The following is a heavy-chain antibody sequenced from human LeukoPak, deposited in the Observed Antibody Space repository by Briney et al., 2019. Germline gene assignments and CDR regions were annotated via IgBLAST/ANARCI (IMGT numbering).Heavy chain of an antibody. Sequence: GGSLRLSCAASGFTFSSYAMHWVRQAPGKGLEWVAVISYDGSNKYYADSVKGRFTISRDNSKNTLYLQMNSLRAEDTAVYYCAKRGSVGTLGHFDYWGQGTLVTVSS. V-gene: IGHV3-30-3*02. CDR2: ISYDGSNK. D-gene: IGHD6-13*01. CDR3: AKRGSVGTLGHFDY. J-gene: IGHJ4*02. CDR1: GFTFSSYA.